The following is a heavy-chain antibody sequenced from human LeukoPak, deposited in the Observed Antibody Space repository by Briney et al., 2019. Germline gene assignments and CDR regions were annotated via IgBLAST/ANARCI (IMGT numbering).Heavy chain of an antibody. V-gene: IGHV3-48*03. D-gene: IGHD1-1*01. J-gene: IGHJ4*02. Sequence: PGGSLRLSCAASGFTFSSYEMNWVRQAPGKGLEWVSYISSSGSTMYYADSVKGRFTISRDNSKNTLYLQMNSLRAEDTAVYYCAKVYNWNYQLSDYWGQGTLVTVSS. CDR1: GFTFSSYE. CDR2: ISSSGSTM. CDR3: AKVYNWNYQLSDY.